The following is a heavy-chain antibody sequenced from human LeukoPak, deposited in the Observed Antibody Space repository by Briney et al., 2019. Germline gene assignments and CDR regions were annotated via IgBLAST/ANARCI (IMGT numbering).Heavy chain of an antibody. CDR3: ARDDASLGTSFDY. V-gene: IGHV4-39*02. CDR1: GVSISSSNSY. CDR2: IYYSGNT. Sequence: SETLSLTCTVSGVSISSSNSYWGWIRQPPGKGLEWIGSIYYSGNTYYNASLKSQVSISIDTSKNQFSLKLTSVTAADTAVYYCARDDASLGTSFDYWGQGTLVTVSS. D-gene: IGHD7-27*01. J-gene: IGHJ4*02.